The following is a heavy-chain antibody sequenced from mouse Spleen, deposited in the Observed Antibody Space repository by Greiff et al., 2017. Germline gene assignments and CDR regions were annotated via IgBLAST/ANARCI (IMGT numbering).Heavy chain of an antibody. CDR3: ARKGSYGGAWFAY. CDR2: IWSDGST. Sequence: VKLVESGPGLVAPSQSLSITCTVSGFSLTNYAVHWVRQSPGKGLEWLGVIWSDGSTDYNAAFISRLSISKDNSKSQVFFKMNSLQADDTAIYYCARKGSYGGAWFAYWGQGTLVTVSA. J-gene: IGHJ3*01. V-gene: IGHV2-4-1*01. CDR1: GFSLTNYA. D-gene: IGHD1-1*01.